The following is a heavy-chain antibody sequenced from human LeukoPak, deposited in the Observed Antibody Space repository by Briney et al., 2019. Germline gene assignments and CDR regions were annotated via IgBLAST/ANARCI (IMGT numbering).Heavy chain of an antibody. CDR3: ASDPVVTTDY. J-gene: IGHJ4*02. CDR1: GFTFSRHN. V-gene: IGHV3-21*01. CDR2: INFSSNYI. D-gene: IGHD3-22*01. Sequence: PGGSLRLSCTASGFTFSRHNMNWVRQAPGKGLEWVSSINFSSNYIYYADSVRGRFTISRDNAQNSLYLQMNSLRAEDTAVYYCASDPVVTTDYWGQGTLVTVSS.